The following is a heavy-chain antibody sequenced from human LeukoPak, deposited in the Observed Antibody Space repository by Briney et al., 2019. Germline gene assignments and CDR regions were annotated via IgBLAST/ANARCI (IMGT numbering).Heavy chain of an antibody. Sequence: SETLSLTCTVSGGSISSGDYYWSWIRQPPGKGLEWIGYIYYSGSTYYNPSLKSRVTISVDTSKNQFSLKLSSVTAADTAVYYCARGGSGWYRGPWGVFDIWGQGTMVTVSS. CDR2: IYYSGST. CDR1: GGSISSGDYY. D-gene: IGHD6-19*01. V-gene: IGHV4-30-4*01. J-gene: IGHJ3*02. CDR3: ARGGSGWYRGPWGVFDI.